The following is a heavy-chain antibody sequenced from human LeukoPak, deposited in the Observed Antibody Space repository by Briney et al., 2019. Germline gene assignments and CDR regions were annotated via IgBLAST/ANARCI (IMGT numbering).Heavy chain of an antibody. V-gene: IGHV3-23*01. D-gene: IGHD4-17*01. CDR3: AIQLVMTTVTNGGY. CDR1: RFTFSTFG. CDR2: IPASGGNT. Sequence: PGGSLRLSCAASRFTFSTFGMRWVRQAPGKGLEWVSTIPASGGNTYYADSVKGRFTISRDNSKNTLYLQMNSLRAEDTAVYYCAIQLVMTTVTNGGYWGQGTLVTVSS. J-gene: IGHJ4*02.